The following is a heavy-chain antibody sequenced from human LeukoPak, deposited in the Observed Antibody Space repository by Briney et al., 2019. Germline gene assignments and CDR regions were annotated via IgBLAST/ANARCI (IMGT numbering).Heavy chain of an antibody. CDR2: IYYSGST. V-gene: IGHV4-59*01. CDR1: GDSISSYY. D-gene: IGHD3-16*01. CDR3: ARVITMLNT. J-gene: IGHJ4*02. Sequence: SETLSLTCTVSGDSISSYYWCWVRQPPGQGLEWIGYIYYSGSTNYNPSLKSRVTMSVDTSKNQFSLTLTSVTAADTAVYYCARVITMLNTWGQGTLVTVSS.